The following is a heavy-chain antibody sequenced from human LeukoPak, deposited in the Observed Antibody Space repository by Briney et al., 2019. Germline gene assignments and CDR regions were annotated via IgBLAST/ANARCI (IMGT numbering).Heavy chain of an antibody. J-gene: IGHJ3*02. Sequence: ASVKVSCKASGYTFTSHAISWVRQAPGQGPEWIGWITVYNGNTIYAQKLQGRVTMTTDTSTSTAYMELRSLRSDDTAVYYCARKTGILNAFDIWGQGTMVTVSS. V-gene: IGHV1-18*01. CDR3: ARKTGILNAFDI. CDR2: ITVYNGNT. D-gene: IGHD6-13*01. CDR1: GYTFTSHA.